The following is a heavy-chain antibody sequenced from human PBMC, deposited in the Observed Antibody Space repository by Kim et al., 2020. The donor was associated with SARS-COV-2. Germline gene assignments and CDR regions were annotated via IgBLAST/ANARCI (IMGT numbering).Heavy chain of an antibody. V-gene: IGHV1-18*01. D-gene: IGHD7-27*01. Sequence: NYAQKLQGRGTMTTDTSTSTAYMELRSLRSDDTAVYYCARGGALGYGMDVWGQGTTVTVSS. J-gene: IGHJ6*02. CDR3: ARGGALGYGMDV.